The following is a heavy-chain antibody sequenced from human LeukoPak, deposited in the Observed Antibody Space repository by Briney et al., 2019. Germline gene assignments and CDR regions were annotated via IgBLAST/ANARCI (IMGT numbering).Heavy chain of an antibody. D-gene: IGHD3-10*01. CDR2: INHSGST. V-gene: IGHV4-34*01. J-gene: IGHJ4*02. CDR1: GGSFSGYY. CDR3: ARGRRVLLWFGSPIFDY. Sequence: SETLSLTCAVYGGSFSGYYWSWIRQPPGKGLEWIGEINHSGSTNYNPSLKRRVTISVDTSKNQFSLKLSSVTAADTAVYYCARGRRVLLWFGSPIFDYWGQGTLVTVSS.